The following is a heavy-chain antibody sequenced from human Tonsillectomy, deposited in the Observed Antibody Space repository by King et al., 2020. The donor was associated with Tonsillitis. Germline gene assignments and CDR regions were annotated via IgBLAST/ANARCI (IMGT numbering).Heavy chain of an antibody. Sequence: VQLVQSGAEVKKPGSSVKVSCKASGGTFSTYAISWVRQAPGQGLEWMGGIIPIFGTAVYAQKFQGRVTISADEATSTAYMELSSLRSEDTAVYYCAGTRYYYDSSGYPYWYFDLWGRGTLVIVSS. J-gene: IGHJ2*01. V-gene: IGHV1-69*01. CDR2: IIPIFGTA. D-gene: IGHD3-22*01. CDR3: AGTRYYYDSSGYPYWYFDL. CDR1: GGTFSTYA.